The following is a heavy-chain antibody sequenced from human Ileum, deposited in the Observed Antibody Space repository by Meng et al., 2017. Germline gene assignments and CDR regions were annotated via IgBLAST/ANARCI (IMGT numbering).Heavy chain of an antibody. CDR2: INSDESLT. J-gene: IGHJ4*02. D-gene: IGHD3-22*01. V-gene: IGHV3-74*01. CDR1: GFTFSNHW. CDR3: ARDVVVGQTTRAPFDY. Sequence: GESLKISCAASGFTFSNHWMHWVRQIPGKELVWVSRINSDESLTSYADSVKGRFTISRDNARNTLYLQMTSLRAEDTAVYYCARDVVVGQTTRAPFDYWGQGTLVTVSS.